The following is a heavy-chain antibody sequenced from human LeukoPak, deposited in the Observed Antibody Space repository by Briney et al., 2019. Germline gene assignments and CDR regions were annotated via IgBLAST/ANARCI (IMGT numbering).Heavy chain of an antibody. CDR1: GGSFSGYY. J-gene: IGHJ4*02. V-gene: IGHV4-59*01. D-gene: IGHD2-15*01. CDR2: IYYSGST. Sequence: SETLSLTCAVYGGSFSGYYWSWIRQPPGKGLEWIGYIYYSGSTNYNPSLKSRVTISVDTSKNQFSLKLSSVTAADTAVYYCAGVLCRGYFDYWGQGTLVTVSS. CDR3: AGVLCRGYFDY.